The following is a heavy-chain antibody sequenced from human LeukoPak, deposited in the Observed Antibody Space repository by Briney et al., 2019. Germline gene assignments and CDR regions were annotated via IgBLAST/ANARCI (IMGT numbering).Heavy chain of an antibody. CDR2: ISTSSNRI. CDR3: ARVSAPGTSGWYFGY. D-gene: IGHD6-19*01. Sequence: GGPLRLSCAASGFTFSSFGMNWVRQAPGKGLEWVSYISTSSNRIDYADSVKGRFTMSRDNAKNLLYLQMNSLRDEDTAMYYCARVSAPGTSGWYFGYWGQGTLVTASS. CDR1: GFTFSSFG. J-gene: IGHJ4*02. V-gene: IGHV3-48*02.